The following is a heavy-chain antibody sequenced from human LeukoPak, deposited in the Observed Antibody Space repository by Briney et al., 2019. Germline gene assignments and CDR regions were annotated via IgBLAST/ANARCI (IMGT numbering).Heavy chain of an antibody. J-gene: IGHJ4*02. CDR1: GYSISSGYY. CDR3: AKEGMIRGVIDY. Sequence: SETLSLTCTVSGYSISSGYYWSWIRQPAGKGLEWIGHIHTSGSTNYNPSLKSRVTMSLDTSKNQFSLKLNSVTAADTAVYYCAKEGMIRGVIDYWGQGALVTVSS. D-gene: IGHD3-10*01. CDR2: IHTSGST. V-gene: IGHV4-4*07.